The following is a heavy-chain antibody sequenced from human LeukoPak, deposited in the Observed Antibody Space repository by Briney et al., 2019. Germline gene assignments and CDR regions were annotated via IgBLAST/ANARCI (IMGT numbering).Heavy chain of an antibody. CDR1: GFTFSNYG. V-gene: IGHV3-33*01. Sequence: PGRSLRLSCAASGFTFSNYGMHWVRQAPGKGLEWVAVIWYDGSNKYYADSVKGRFTISRDNSKNTLYLQMNSLRAEDTAVYYCARDPTTVAGTTGFDYWGQGTLVTVSS. CDR2: IWYDGSNK. CDR3: ARDPTTVAGTTGFDY. J-gene: IGHJ4*02. D-gene: IGHD6-19*01.